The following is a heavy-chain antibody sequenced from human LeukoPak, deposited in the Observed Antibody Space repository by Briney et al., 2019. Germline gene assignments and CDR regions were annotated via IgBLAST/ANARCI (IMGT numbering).Heavy chain of an antibody. V-gene: IGHV4-34*01. J-gene: IGHJ5*02. CDR3: AKHGHSGFSFDP. CDR2: GGNSGGT. D-gene: IGHD1-26*01. Sequence: SESLSLTCAVYGGSLNGYYWSWIRQPPGKGLEWIGGGGNSGGTKVNPSLKSRGTISADTSKNQFSLKLSSVTAADTAVYYCAKHGHSGFSFDPWGQGTLVTVSS. CDR1: GGSLNGYY.